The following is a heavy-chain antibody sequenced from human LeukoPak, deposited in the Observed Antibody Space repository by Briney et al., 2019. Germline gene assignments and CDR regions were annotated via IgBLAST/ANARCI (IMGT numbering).Heavy chain of an antibody. V-gene: IGHV3-9*01. CDR1: GFTFDDYA. CDR2: ISWNSGSI. CDR3: AKDPGRVMATLPDY. J-gene: IGHJ4*02. D-gene: IGHD3-16*01. Sequence: GGSLRLSCAASGFTFDDYAMHWVRQAPGKGLEWVSGISWNSGSIGYADSVKGRFTISRDNAKNSLYLQMNSLRAEDTALYYCAKDPGRVMATLPDYWGQGTLITVSS.